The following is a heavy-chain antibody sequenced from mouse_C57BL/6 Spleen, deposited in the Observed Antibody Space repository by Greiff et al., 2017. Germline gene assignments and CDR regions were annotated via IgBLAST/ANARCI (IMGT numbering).Heavy chain of an antibody. D-gene: IGHD4-1*01. J-gene: IGHJ4*01. CDR3: ARLTGKGYAMDY. V-gene: IGHV5-17*01. CDR2: ISSGSSTI. Sequence: DVKLVESGGGLVKPGGSLKLSCAASGFTFSDYGMHWVRQAPEKGLEWVAYISSGSSTIYYADTVKGRFTISRDNAKNTLFLQMTSLRSEDTAMYYCARLTGKGYAMDYWGQGTSVTVSS. CDR1: GFTFSDYG.